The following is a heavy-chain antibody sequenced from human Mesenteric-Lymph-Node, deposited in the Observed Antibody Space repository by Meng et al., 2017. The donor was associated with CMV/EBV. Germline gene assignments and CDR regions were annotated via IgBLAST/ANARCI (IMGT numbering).Heavy chain of an antibody. V-gene: IGHV3-66*01. CDR2: IYNGGSA. CDR1: GFTVSNNY. CDR3: AKVYIPQGDSSTSYFDY. J-gene: IGHJ4*02. Sequence: SGFTVSNNYMSWVRKAPGKGLEWVSSIYNGGSAYYADSVKSRFTISRDDSKNTLYLQMNSLRAEDTAVYYCAKVYIPQGDSSTSYFDYWGQGTLVTVSS. D-gene: IGHD2-2*01.